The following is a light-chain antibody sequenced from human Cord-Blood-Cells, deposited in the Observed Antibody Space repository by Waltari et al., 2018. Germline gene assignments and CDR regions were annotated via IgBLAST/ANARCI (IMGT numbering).Light chain of an antibody. Sequence: AIQLTQSQSSLSASVGDRVTITCRASQGISSALAWYQQTPGKAPKLLIYDASSLESGVPSRFSGSGSGTDFTLTISSLQPEDFATYYCQQFNSYPITFGQGTRLEIK. CDR1: QGISSA. CDR3: QQFNSYPIT. CDR2: DAS. J-gene: IGKJ5*01. V-gene: IGKV1-13*02.